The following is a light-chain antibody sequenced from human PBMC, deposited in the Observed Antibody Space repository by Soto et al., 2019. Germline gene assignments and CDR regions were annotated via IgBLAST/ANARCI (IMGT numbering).Light chain of an antibody. CDR2: GAS. CDR3: QQYGDSPLT. V-gene: IGKV3-20*01. CDR1: QSVSSSTS. Sequence: EIVLTQSPGTLSLSPGERATLSCRASQSVSSSTSLAWYQQKTGQAPRLLIYGASSRAVGVPDRFSGSGSGTDVTLPISRLEPEDCAVYYCQQYGDSPLTFGGGTKVE. J-gene: IGKJ4*01.